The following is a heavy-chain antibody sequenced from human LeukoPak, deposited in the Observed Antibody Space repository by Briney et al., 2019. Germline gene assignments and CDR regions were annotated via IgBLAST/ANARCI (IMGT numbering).Heavy chain of an antibody. V-gene: IGHV3-30*18. Sequence: PGRSLRLSCAASGFTFSSYGMHWVRQAPGKGLEWVAVISYDGSNKYYADSVKGQFTISRDNSKNTLYLQMNSLRAEDTAVYYCAKGSGSYSRNGPGYWGQGTLVTVSS. J-gene: IGHJ4*02. D-gene: IGHD1-26*01. CDR1: GFTFSSYG. CDR2: ISYDGSNK. CDR3: AKGSGSYSRNGPGY.